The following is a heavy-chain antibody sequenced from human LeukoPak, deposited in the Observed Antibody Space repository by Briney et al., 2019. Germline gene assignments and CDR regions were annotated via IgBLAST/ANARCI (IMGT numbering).Heavy chain of an antibody. J-gene: IGHJ4*02. D-gene: IGHD4/OR15-4a*01. CDR2: IYSDNT. CDR1: GFTVSSNS. CDR3: ARRAGAYSHPYDY. V-gene: IGHV3-53*01. Sequence: GSLRLSCTVSGFTVSSNSMSWVRQAPGKGLEWVSFIYSDNTHYSDSVKGRFIISRDNSKNTLYLQMNSLRAEDTAVYYCARRAGAYSHPYDYWGQGTLVTVSS.